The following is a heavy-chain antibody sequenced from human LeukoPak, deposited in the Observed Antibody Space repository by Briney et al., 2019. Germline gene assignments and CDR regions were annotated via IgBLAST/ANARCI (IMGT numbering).Heavy chain of an antibody. CDR3: AHRSTYYYDSSGSGAFDI. J-gene: IGHJ3*02. CDR1: GFSLSTSGVG. D-gene: IGHD3-22*01. CDR2: IYWDDDK. V-gene: IGHV2-5*02. Sequence: SGPTLVKPTQTLTLTCTFSGFSLSTSGVGVGWIRPPPGKALEWLALIYWDDDKRYSPSLKSRLTITKDTSKNQVVLTMTNMDPVDTATYYCAHRSTYYYDSSGSGAFDIWGQGTMVTVSS.